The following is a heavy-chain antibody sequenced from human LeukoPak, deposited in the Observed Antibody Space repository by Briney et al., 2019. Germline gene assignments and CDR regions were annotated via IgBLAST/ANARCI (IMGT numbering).Heavy chain of an antibody. CDR3: ARAFLVGYSPEEYFFDY. D-gene: IGHD2-15*01. CDR1: GGSISSSNW. J-gene: IGHJ4*02. Sequence: SETLSLTCAVSGGSISSSNWWGWVRQPPGRGLECIGEIHHSGTTNYNPSLKSRVTISVDKSKNQFSLKLNPVTAADTAVYYCARAFLVGYSPEEYFFDYWGQGTLVTVSS. CDR2: IHHSGTT. V-gene: IGHV4-4*02.